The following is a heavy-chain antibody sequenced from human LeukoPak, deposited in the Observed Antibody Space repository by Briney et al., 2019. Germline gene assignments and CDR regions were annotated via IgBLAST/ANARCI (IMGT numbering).Heavy chain of an antibody. CDR3: ASIVGATAVYYYYMDV. CDR1: GGSFSGYY. D-gene: IGHD1-26*01. V-gene: IGHV4-34*01. Sequence: SETLSLTCAVSGGSFSGYYWNWIRQPPGKGLEWIGEINHSGSTNYNPSLKSRVTISVDTSQKQFSLRLSSVTAADTAVYYCASIVGATAVYYYYMDVWGKGTTVTVSS. CDR2: INHSGST. J-gene: IGHJ6*03.